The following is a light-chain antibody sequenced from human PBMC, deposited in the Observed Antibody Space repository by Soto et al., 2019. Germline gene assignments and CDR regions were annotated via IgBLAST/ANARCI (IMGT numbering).Light chain of an antibody. Sequence: EIVMTQSPATLSVSPGERATLSCRASQSVSSNLAWYQHKPGQAPRLLIYGASTRATGIPDRFSGAGSGTDFTLTISRLEPEDFALYYCQQHDILPITFGQGTRLEIK. V-gene: IGKV3-15*01. CDR1: QSVSSN. J-gene: IGKJ5*01. CDR3: QQHDILPIT. CDR2: GAS.